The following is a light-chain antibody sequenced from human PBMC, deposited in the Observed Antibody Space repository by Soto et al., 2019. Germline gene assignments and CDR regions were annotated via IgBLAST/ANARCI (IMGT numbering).Light chain of an antibody. CDR3: QQYYSYPIT. J-gene: IGKJ5*01. CDR2: AAS. CDR1: QGISSY. V-gene: IGKV1-8*01. Sequence: AIRMTQSPSSLSASTGDRVTIICRASQGISSYLAWYQQKPGKAPKLLIYAASTLQSGVPSRFSGSGSGTDFTLTISCLQSEDFATYYCQQYYSYPITFGQGTRLEIK.